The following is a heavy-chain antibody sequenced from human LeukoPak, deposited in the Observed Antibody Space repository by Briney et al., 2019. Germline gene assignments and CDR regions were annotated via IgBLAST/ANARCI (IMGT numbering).Heavy chain of an antibody. CDR1: GGSFSGYY. D-gene: IGHD3-22*01. Sequence: SETLSLTCAVYGGSFSGYYWSWIRQPPGKGLEWIGEINHSGSTNYNPSLKSRVTISVDTSKNQFSLKLSSVTAADTAVYYCARGFYDSSGYSSPFDSWGQGTLVTVSS. V-gene: IGHV4-34*01. CDR2: INHSGST. J-gene: IGHJ4*02. CDR3: ARGFYDSSGYSSPFDS.